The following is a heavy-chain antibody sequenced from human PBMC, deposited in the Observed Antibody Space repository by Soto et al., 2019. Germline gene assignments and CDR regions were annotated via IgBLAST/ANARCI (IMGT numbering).Heavy chain of an antibody. CDR2: MSPHNGNT. V-gene: IGHV1-8*01. CDR3: ARRKERSGPHYFDY. D-gene: IGHD6-25*01. J-gene: IGHJ4*02. Sequence: GASVKVSCKASGYTFTTYDIHWVRRAPGQGLEWMGWMSPHNGNTGFAQKFRDRVTIARYTSISTAYMELSGLRSEDTAVYYCARRKERSGPHYFDYWGQGTLVTVSS. CDR1: GYTFTTYD.